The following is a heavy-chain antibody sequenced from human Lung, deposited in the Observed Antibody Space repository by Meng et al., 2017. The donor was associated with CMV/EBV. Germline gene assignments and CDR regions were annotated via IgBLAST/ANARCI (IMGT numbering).Heavy chain of an antibody. V-gene: IGHV4-34*01. J-gene: IGHJ6*02. Sequence: GSXRLXCAVYGGSFSGYYWSWIRQPPGKGLEWIGEINHSGSTNYNPSLKSRVTISVDTSKNQFSLKLSSVTAADTAVYYCARWATANYYYYGMDVWGQGTTVTVSS. CDR3: ARWATANYYYYGMDV. D-gene: IGHD5-24*01. CDR2: INHSGST. CDR1: GGSFSGYY.